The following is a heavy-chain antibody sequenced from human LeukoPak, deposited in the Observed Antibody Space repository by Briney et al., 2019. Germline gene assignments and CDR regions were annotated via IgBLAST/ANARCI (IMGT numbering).Heavy chain of an antibody. J-gene: IGHJ5*02. Sequence: GASVKVSCKASGYTFTGYYMYWVRQAPGQGLEWMGWINPNGGGTNYAQKFQGRVTMTRDTSITTAYMELSRLRSDDTAVYYCARVVAGNWFDPWGQGTLVTASS. CDR3: ARVVAGNWFDP. CDR1: GYTFTGYY. V-gene: IGHV1-2*02. CDR2: INPNGGGT. D-gene: IGHD6-19*01.